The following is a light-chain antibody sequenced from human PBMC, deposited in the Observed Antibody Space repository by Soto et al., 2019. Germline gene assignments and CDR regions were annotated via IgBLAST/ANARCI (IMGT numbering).Light chain of an antibody. Sequence: QSALTQPASVSGSPGQSITFSCTGTNGDIGNYDLVSWYQQHPGKAPKLLISEVTKRPSGISYRFSGSKSGNTASLTISGLQAEDEADYYCCSYAGSNTYVFGTGTKVT. CDR3: CSYAGSNTYV. J-gene: IGLJ1*01. CDR1: NGDIGNYDL. CDR2: EVT. V-gene: IGLV2-23*02.